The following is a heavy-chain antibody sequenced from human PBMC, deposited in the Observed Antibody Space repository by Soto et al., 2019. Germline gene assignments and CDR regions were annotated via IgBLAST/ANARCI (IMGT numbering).Heavy chain of an antibody. CDR1: GGTSSSYA. CDR3: ARRATAEDYYYYGMDV. D-gene: IGHD6-13*01. V-gene: IGHV1-69*13. Sequence: ASVKVSCKASGGTSSSYAISWVRQAPGQGLEWMGGIIPIFGTANYAQKFQGRVTITADESTSTAYMELSSLRSEDTAVYYCARRATAEDYYYYGMDVWGQGTTVTVSS. CDR2: IIPIFGTA. J-gene: IGHJ6*02.